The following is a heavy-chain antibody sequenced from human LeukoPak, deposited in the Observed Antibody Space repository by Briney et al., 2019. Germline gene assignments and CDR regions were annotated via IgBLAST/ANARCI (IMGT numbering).Heavy chain of an antibody. CDR1: GGSISSYY. Sequence: SETLSLTCTASGGSISSYYWSWIRQPPGKGLEWIGYIYYSGSTNYNPSLKSRVTISVDTSKNQFSLKLSSVTAADTAVYYCARYCGGDCTYDAFDIWGQGTMVTVSS. CDR3: ARYCGGDCTYDAFDI. J-gene: IGHJ3*02. D-gene: IGHD2-21*02. CDR2: IYYSGST. V-gene: IGHV4-59*01.